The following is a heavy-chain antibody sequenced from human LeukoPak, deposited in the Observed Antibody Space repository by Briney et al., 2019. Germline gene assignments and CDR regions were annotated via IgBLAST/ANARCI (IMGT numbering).Heavy chain of an antibody. J-gene: IGHJ5*02. Sequence: PSETLSLTCAVYGGSFSGYYWSWIRQPPGKGLEWIGEINHSGSTNYNPSLKSRVTISVDTSKNQFSLKLSSVTAADTAVYYCARESSCDTTSCLAPTDWFDPWGQGTLVTVSS. CDR1: GGSFSGYY. V-gene: IGHV4-34*01. CDR2: INHSGST. CDR3: ARESSCDTTSCLAPTDWFDP. D-gene: IGHD2-2*01.